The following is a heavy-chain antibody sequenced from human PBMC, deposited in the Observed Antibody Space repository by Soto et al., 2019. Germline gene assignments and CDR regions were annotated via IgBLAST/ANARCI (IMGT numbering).Heavy chain of an antibody. V-gene: IGHV3-30*18. CDR2: VSYDGINK. D-gene: IGHD3-22*01. Sequence: QVQLVESGGGVVQPGRSLRLSCAASGFTFRNYGMHWVRQAPGKGLEWVAFVSYDGINKYYADSVKGPFTISRDNSENTLYLQMVSLRTEDTAVYFCVKEDDTSGYYPFDYWGQGTLVPVSS. CDR3: VKEDDTSGYYPFDY. J-gene: IGHJ4*02. CDR1: GFTFRNYG.